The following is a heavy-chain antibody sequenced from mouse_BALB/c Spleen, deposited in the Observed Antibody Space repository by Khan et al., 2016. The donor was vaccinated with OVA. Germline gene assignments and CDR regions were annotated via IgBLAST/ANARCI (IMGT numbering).Heavy chain of an antibody. D-gene: IGHD1-1*01. CDR3: ANHGSSSAWLTY. CDR2: INTSTGYT. Sequence: VQLQQSGAELAKPGASVKMSCKASGYTFTSYWMHWVKQRPGQGLEWIGYINTSTGYTEYNQRFKDKATLTADKSSRTAYMQLSSLPSEDSAVYYCANHGSSSAWLTYWGQGTLVTVSA. CDR1: GYTFTSYW. J-gene: IGHJ3*01. V-gene: IGHV1-7*01.